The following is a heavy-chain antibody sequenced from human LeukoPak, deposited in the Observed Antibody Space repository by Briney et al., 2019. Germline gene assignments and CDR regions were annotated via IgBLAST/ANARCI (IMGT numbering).Heavy chain of an antibody. CDR3: ARDIVVVVAATLDY. CDR2: INWNGGST. CDR1: GFTFDDYG. D-gene: IGHD2-15*01. Sequence: SPGGSLRLSCAASGFTFDDYGMSWVRQAPGKGLEWVSGINWNGGSTGYADSVKGRFTISRDNSKNTLYLQMNSLRAEDTAVYYCARDIVVVVAATLDYWGQGTLVTVSS. V-gene: IGHV3-20*04. J-gene: IGHJ4*02.